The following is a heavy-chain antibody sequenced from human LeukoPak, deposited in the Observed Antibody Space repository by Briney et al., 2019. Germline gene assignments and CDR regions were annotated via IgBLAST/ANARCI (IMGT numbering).Heavy chain of an antibody. D-gene: IGHD6-13*01. CDR3: AIDIAATGSY. V-gene: IGHV3-7*01. CDR1: AFTFSTYW. CDR2: INQDGSET. Sequence: PGGSLRLSCAASAFTFSTYWMTWVRQAPGKGLEWVANINQDGSETSYVDSVKGRFTISRDNAKNSLYLQMNSLRAEDTAVYYCAIDIAATGSYWGQGTLVTVSS. J-gene: IGHJ4*02.